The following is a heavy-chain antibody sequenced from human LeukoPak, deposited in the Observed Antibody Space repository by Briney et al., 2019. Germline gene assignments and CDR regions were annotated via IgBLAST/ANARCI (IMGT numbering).Heavy chain of an antibody. CDR2: IKQDGSEK. J-gene: IGHJ4*02. CDR3: ARESGSSSWRIDY. Sequence: QTGGSLRLSCAASGFTFSSYWMSWVRQAPGKGREWVANIKQDGSEKYYVDSVKGRFTISRDNAKNSLYLQMNSLRAEHTAVYYCARESGSSSWRIDYWGQGTLVTVSS. V-gene: IGHV3-7*01. D-gene: IGHD6-13*01. CDR1: GFTFSSYW.